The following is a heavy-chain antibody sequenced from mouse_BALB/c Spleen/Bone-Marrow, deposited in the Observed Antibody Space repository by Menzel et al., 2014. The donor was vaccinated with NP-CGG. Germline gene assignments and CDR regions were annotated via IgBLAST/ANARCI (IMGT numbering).Heavy chain of an antibody. D-gene: IGHD3-2*01. Sequence: VQLVESGPELVKPGALVKIFCKASGYTFTSYDINWVKQRPGQGLEWIGWIYPGDGSTKYNEKFKGKATLTADKSSSTAYMQLSSLTSENSAVYFCARSGDSSGYGFAYWGQGTLVTVSA. CDR1: GYTFTSYD. V-gene: IGHV1S56*01. CDR2: IYPGDGST. CDR3: ARSGDSSGYGFAY. J-gene: IGHJ3*01.